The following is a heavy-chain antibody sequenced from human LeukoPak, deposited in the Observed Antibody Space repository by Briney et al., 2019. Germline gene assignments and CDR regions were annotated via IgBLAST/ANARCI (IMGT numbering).Heavy chain of an antibody. CDR2: ISSSGSTI. V-gene: IGHV3-48*03. CDR1: EFTFGSFA. Sequence: GGSLRLSCAASEFTFGSFAMSWVRQAPGKGLEWVSYISSSGSTIYYADSVKGRFTISRDNAKNSLYLQMNSLRAEDTAVYYCARDSGARRLYNWFDPWGQGTLVTVSS. J-gene: IGHJ5*02. D-gene: IGHD3-10*01. CDR3: ARDSGARRLYNWFDP.